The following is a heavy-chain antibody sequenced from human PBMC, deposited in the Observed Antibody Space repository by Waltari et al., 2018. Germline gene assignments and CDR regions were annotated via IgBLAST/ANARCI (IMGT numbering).Heavy chain of an antibody. Sequence: QVQLQESGPGLVKPSETLSLTCAVSGYSISSGYYWGWIRQPPGKGLEWIGSIYHSGSTYYNPSLKSRVTISVDTSKNQFSLKLSSVTAADTAVYYCASGPDCGGDCYSYNWFDPWGQGTLVTVSS. CDR3: ASGPDCGGDCYSYNWFDP. J-gene: IGHJ5*02. D-gene: IGHD2-21*01. V-gene: IGHV4-38-2*01. CDR2: IYHSGST. CDR1: GYSISSGYY.